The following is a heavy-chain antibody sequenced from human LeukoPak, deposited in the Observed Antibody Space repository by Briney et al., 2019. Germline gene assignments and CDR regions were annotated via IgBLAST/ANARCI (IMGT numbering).Heavy chain of an antibody. CDR1: GLTFSNYW. CDR2: IKQDGSEK. D-gene: IGHD3-22*01. V-gene: IGHV3-7*03. J-gene: IGHJ4*02. Sequence: GGSLRLSCAASGLTFSNYWMDWVRQAPGKGLEWVANIKQDGSEKNYVDSVKGRFTISRDNAKNSLYLQMTSLRAEDTAMYYCATPLDYRDSSGFHQGGDWGQGTLVTVSS. CDR3: ATPLDYRDSSGFHQGGD.